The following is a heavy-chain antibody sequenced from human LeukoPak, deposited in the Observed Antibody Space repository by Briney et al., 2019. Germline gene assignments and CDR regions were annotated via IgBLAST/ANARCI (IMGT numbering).Heavy chain of an antibody. CDR2: IRSKANNYAT. V-gene: IGHV3-73*01. D-gene: IGHD6-25*01. CDR1: GFTFSGSA. J-gene: IGHJ4*02. Sequence: PGGSLRLSCAASGFTFSGSAMHWVRQASGKGLEWVGRIRSKANNYATTYAASVKGRFTISRDDSKNTAYLEMNSLKTDDTAVYYCTRPSQDSSSGRFEYWGQGTWSPSP. CDR3: TRPSQDSSSGRFEY.